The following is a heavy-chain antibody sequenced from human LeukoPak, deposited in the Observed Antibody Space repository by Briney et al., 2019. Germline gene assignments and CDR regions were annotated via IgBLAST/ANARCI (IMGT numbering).Heavy chain of an antibody. V-gene: IGHV3-74*01. CDR1: GFTFSSYW. CDR3: AKDLSSGWYVFDY. CDR2: INSDGSST. J-gene: IGHJ4*02. D-gene: IGHD6-19*01. Sequence: GGSLRLSCAASGFTFSSYWMHWVRQAPGKGLVWVSRINSDGSSTSYADSVKGRFTISRDNAKNTLYLQMNSLRAEDTAVFYCAKDLSSGWYVFDYWGQGTLVTVSS.